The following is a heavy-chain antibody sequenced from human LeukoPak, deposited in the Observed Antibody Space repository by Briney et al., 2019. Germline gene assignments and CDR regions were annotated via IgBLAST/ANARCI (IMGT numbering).Heavy chain of an antibody. J-gene: IGHJ4*02. CDR3: AKDLRRNYFDY. CDR2: ISYDGSNK. Sequence: SGGSLRLSCAASGFTFSSYAMHWVRQAPGKGLEWVAVISYDGSNKYYADSVKGRFTISRDNSKNTLYLQMNSLRAEDTAVYYCAKDLRRNYFDYWGQGTLVTVSS. V-gene: IGHV3-30*04. CDR1: GFTFSSYA.